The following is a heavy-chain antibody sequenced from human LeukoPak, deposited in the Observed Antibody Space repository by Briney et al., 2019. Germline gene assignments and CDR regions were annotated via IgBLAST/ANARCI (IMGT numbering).Heavy chain of an antibody. J-gene: IGHJ4*02. Sequence: ASVKVSCKASGYTFTDYYIHWVRQAPGQGLDWMGWINPKSGATKSAKKFQGWVTVTRDSSISTVYLELSSLTSDDTAVYYCARGGWWELLPGRDYCDHWGQGTLVPVSS. CDR2: INPKSGAT. CDR1: GYTFTDYY. D-gene: IGHD1-26*01. CDR3: ARGGWWELLPGRDYCDH. V-gene: IGHV1-2*04.